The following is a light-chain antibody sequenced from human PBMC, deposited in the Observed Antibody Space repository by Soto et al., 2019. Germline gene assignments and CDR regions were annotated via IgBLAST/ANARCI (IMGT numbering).Light chain of an antibody. V-gene: IGLV2-14*01. CDR2: DVS. Sequence: QSALTQPASVSGSPGQSITISCTGTSSDVGGYTYVSWYQQHPGKAPKRMIYDVSNRPSGVSNRFSGCKSGNTAALTISGRQAEDEGDYYCSSYSSSSTLVFGGGTKLTVL. CDR1: SSDVGGYTY. CDR3: SSYSSSSTLV. J-gene: IGLJ2*01.